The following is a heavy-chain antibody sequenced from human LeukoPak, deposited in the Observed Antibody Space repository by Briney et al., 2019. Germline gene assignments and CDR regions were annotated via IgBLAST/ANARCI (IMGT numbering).Heavy chain of an antibody. V-gene: IGHV3-30-3*01. CDR1: GFTFSSYA. D-gene: IGHD2-8*01. CDR3: ARSEMVYAYYYYGMDV. Sequence: RGSLRLSCAASGFTFSSYAMHWVRQAPGKGLEWVAVISYDGSNKYYADSVKGRFTISRDNSKNTLYLQMNSLRAEDTAVYYCARSEMVYAYYYYGMDVWGQGTTVTVSS. J-gene: IGHJ6*02. CDR2: ISYDGSNK.